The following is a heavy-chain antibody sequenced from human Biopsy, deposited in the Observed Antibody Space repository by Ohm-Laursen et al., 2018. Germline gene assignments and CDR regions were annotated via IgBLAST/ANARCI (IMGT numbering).Heavy chain of an antibody. D-gene: IGHD5-12*01. Sequence: SLRLSCSPSGFTFSSNAMSWVRQAPGKALEWVSGISGPTSWTYYADSVKGRFTISRDNPKNTLYLQMSSLRAEDTTLYFCAKCMTYSGDGIDYWGQGTLVTVSS. CDR1: GFTFSSNA. J-gene: IGHJ4*02. CDR3: AKCMTYSGDGIDY. V-gene: IGHV3-23*01. CDR2: ISGPTSWT.